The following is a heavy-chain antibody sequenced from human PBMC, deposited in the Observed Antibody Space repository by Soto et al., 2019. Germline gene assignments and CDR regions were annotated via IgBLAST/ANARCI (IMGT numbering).Heavy chain of an antibody. J-gene: IGHJ5*02. CDR1: GYTFTSYG. CDR3: AGGPVSAIMVRGGGLLDP. CDR2: INAANGDT. D-gene: IGHD3-10*01. Sequence: ASVKVSCKASGYTFTSYGIHWVRQAPGQRLEWMGWINAANGDTKYSPKFQGRVTITRDTSTSTAYMELSSLRSEDTAVYYCAGGPVSAIMVRGGGLLDPWGQGTLVTVSS. V-gene: IGHV1-3*01.